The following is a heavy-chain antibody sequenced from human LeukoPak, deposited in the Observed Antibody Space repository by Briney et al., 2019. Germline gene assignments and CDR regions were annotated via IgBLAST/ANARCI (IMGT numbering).Heavy chain of an antibody. J-gene: IGHJ4*02. D-gene: IGHD1-1*01. V-gene: IGHV4-59*01. CDR1: GGSISIYY. CDR2: IFYSGST. CDR3: ARGPTRYYFDY. Sequence: SETLSLTCTVSGGSISIYYWSWIRQSPGKGLQWIGYIFYSGSTNYNPSLKSRVTISVDTSKNQFSLNLTSVTAADTALYYCARGPTRYYFDYWGQGTLVTVSS.